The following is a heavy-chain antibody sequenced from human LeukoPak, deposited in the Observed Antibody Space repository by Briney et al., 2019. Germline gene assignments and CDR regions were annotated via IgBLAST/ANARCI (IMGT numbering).Heavy chain of an antibody. V-gene: IGHV4-59*01. Sequence: SETLSLTCTVSGGSTSSYYWSWIRQPPGKGLEWIGYIYYSGSTNYNPSLKSRVTISVDTSKNQFSLKLSSVTAADTAVYYCARDSGYTQGGVDYWGQGTLVTVSS. CDR3: ARDSGYTQGGVDY. CDR2: IYYSGST. CDR1: GGSTSSYY. D-gene: IGHD5-12*01. J-gene: IGHJ4*02.